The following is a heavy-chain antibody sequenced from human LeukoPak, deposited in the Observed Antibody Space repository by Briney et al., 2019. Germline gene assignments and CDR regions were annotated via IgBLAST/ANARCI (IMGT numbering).Heavy chain of an antibody. CDR3: AAPYCSGGSCYIEYFQH. J-gene: IGHJ1*01. CDR1: GFTFSSNS. Sequence: GGSLRLSCAASGFTFSSNSMNWVRQAPGKGLEWVSSISSSSDYIYYADSVKGRFTISRDNAKNSLYLQMNSLRAEDTAVYYCAAPYCSGGSCYIEYFQHWGQGTLVTVSS. D-gene: IGHD2-15*01. V-gene: IGHV3-21*01. CDR2: ISSSSDYI.